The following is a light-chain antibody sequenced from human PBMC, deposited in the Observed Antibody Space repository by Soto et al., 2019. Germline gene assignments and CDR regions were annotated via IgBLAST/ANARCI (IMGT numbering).Light chain of an antibody. Sequence: QSVLTQPPSASGSPGQSVTISCTGSTSDVGGYEYVSWYQQHPDKAPKLMIFEVNKRPSGVPNRFSGSKSGNTASLTVSGLQSEDEASYYCSSFAGANIWVFGGGTKLTVL. J-gene: IGLJ3*02. CDR2: EVN. CDR1: TSDVGGYEY. V-gene: IGLV2-8*01. CDR3: SSFAGANIWV.